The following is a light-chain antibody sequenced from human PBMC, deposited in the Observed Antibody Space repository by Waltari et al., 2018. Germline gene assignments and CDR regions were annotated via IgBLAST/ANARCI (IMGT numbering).Light chain of an antibody. V-gene: IGLV2-11*01. Sequence: QSALTQPRSVSGSPGQSVTISCTLTSSDVGGYDYVSWYQQHPGKAPKLMIYDVNKRPSGVPDRFSGSKSGNTAYLTISGLQADDEADYYCCSYAGSQTSVFGGGTKVTVL. CDR3: CSYAGSQTSV. CDR2: DVN. J-gene: IGLJ2*01. CDR1: SSDVGGYDY.